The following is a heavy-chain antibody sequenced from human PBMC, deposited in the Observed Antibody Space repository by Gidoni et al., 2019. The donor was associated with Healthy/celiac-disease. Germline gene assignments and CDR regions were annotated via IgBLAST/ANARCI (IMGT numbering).Heavy chain of an antibody. CDR3: AREYCSGGSCYWGAFDI. V-gene: IGHV3-53*02. CDR2: ISSGGST. J-gene: IGHJ3*02. CDR1: GFTVSSNY. D-gene: IGHD2-15*01. Sequence: EVQLVETGGGLIQPGGSLRLSCAASGFTVSSNYMSWVRQAPGKGLEWVSVISSGGSTYYADSVKGRFTISRENSKNTLYLQMNSLRAEDTAVYYCAREYCSGGSCYWGAFDIWGQGTMVTVFS.